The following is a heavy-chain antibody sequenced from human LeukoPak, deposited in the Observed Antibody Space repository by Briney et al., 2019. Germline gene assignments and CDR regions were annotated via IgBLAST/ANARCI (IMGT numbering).Heavy chain of an antibody. CDR2: IYYSGST. CDR3: ARGGKSGSYGYYFDY. Sequence: PSETLSLTCTVSGGSISSSYWSWIRQPPGKGLEWIGYIYYSGSTNHNPSLKSRVTISIDTSKNQFSLKLSSVTAADTAVYYCARGGKSGSYGYYFDYWGQGTLVTASS. J-gene: IGHJ4*02. V-gene: IGHV4-59*08. CDR1: GGSISSSY. D-gene: IGHD1-26*01.